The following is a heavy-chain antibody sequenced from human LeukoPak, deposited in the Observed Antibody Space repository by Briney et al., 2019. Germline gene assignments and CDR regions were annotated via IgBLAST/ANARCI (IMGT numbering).Heavy chain of an antibody. CDR2: IIPIFGTA. V-gene: IGHV1-69*05. Sequence: ASVKVSCKASGGTFSSYAISWVRQAPGQGLEWMGGIIPIFGTANYAQKFQGRVTITTDESTSTAYMELSSLRSEDTAVYYCASRFSLPAATNYYYMDVWGKGTTVTVSS. CDR1: GGTFSSYA. J-gene: IGHJ6*03. CDR3: ASRFSLPAATNYYYMDV. D-gene: IGHD2-15*01.